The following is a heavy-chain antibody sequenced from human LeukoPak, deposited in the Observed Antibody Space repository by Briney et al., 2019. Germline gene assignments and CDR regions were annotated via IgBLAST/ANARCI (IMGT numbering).Heavy chain of an antibody. D-gene: IGHD6-13*01. CDR1: GFTFSNYG. CDR2: ISYDRSNK. J-gene: IGHJ4*02. Sequence: GGSLRLSCAASGFTFSNYGMHWVRQAPGKGLEWVALISYDRSNKYFADSVKGRFTISRGNSKNTLYLQMHSLRAEDTAVYYCAKDNVAAAGRYFDYWGQGTLVTVSS. V-gene: IGHV3-30*18. CDR3: AKDNVAAAGRYFDY.